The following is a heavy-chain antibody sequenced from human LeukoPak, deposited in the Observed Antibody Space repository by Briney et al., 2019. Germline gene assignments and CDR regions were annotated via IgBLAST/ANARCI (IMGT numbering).Heavy chain of an antibody. CDR2: IKQDGSEK. Sequence: PGGSLRLSCAASGFIFSNYWMSWVRQAPGKGLEWVANIKQDGSEKYYVDSVKGRFTISRDDAKNSLYLQMNSLRGEDTAVYYCVTGGYHYTSWGQGTLVTVSS. CDR1: GFIFSNYW. V-gene: IGHV3-7*05. D-gene: IGHD3-10*01. CDR3: VTGGYHYTS. J-gene: IGHJ4*02.